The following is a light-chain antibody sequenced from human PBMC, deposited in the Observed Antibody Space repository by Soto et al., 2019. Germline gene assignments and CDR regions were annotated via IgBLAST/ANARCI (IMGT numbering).Light chain of an antibody. V-gene: IGKV3-20*01. Sequence: EIVLTQSPASLSLSPGERAALSCSASQTISSSYLAWYQQKPGQAPRLLIYGASNRATGIPDRFGGSGSGTDFTLTISRLEPEDFAVYYCQQYGASPFTFGPGTRVEI. CDR2: GAS. CDR3: QQYGASPFT. J-gene: IGKJ3*01. CDR1: QTISSSY.